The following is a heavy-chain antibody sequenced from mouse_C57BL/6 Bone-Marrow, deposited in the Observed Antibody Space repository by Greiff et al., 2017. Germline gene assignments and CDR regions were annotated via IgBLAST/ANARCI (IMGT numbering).Heavy chain of an antibody. CDR2: IWGVGST. Sequence: VQGVESGPGLVAPSQSLSITCTVSGFSLTSYGVDWVRQSPGKGLEWLGVIWGVGSTNYNSALKSRLSISKDNSKSQVYLKMNSLQTDDTAMYYSARYDYEDAMDDWGQGTSVTVSS. D-gene: IGHD2-4*01. V-gene: IGHV2-6*01. CDR3: ARYDYEDAMDD. CDR1: GFSLTSYG. J-gene: IGHJ4*01.